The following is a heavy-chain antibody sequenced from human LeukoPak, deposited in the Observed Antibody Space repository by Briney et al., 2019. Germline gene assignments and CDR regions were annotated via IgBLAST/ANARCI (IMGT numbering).Heavy chain of an antibody. CDR3: AKDGGTHFGH. J-gene: IGHJ4*02. CDR1: GFTFRTSG. CDR2: ISSSGTTI. Sequence: GGSLRLSCAASGFTFRTSGMNWVRQAPGKGLEWVSYISSSGTTISYAQSVKGRFTITRDNAQNSLTLHMNTLRADDTAVYYCAKDGGTHFGHWGQGTLVTVSS. V-gene: IGHV3-48*01. D-gene: IGHD1-26*01.